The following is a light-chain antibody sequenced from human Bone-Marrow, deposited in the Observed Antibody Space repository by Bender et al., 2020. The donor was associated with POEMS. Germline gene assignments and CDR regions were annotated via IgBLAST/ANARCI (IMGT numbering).Light chain of an antibody. J-gene: IGLJ1*01. CDR3: QVWDTSRDLAF. CDR2: DDS. CDR1: NIGTKS. V-gene: IGLV3-21*02. Sequence: SSVLTQPPSVSVAPGQTARITCAENNIGTKSVHWYQQKPGQAPVLVVFDDSDRPSGIPERFSGSNSGNAATLIISRVEVGDEADYYCQVWDTSRDLAFFGTGTKVTVL.